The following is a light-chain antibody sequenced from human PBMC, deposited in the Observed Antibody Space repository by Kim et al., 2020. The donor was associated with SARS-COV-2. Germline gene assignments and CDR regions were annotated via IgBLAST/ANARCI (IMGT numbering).Light chain of an antibody. J-gene: IGLJ2*01. CDR3: QVWDSSSDHVV. CDR2: YDS. CDR1: NIGSKG. V-gene: IGLV3-21*04. Sequence: SYELTQPPSVSVAPGKTARITCGGNNIGSKGVHWYQQKPGQAPVLVIYYDSDRPSGIPERFSGSNSGNTATLTISRVEAGDEADYYCQVWDSSSDHVVCG.